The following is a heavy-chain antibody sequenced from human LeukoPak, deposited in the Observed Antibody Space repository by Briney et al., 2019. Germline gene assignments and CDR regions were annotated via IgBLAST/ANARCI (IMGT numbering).Heavy chain of an antibody. Sequence: PGGSLRLPCAASGSTFSIYAMSWVRQVPGKGLEWVADIKKDGSEKNEVDSAKGRFTISRDNAKNSLYLEMNSLRAEDTAVYYCARGPSYGARCDYLDYWGQGALVTVSS. CDR1: GSTFSIYA. CDR2: IKKDGSEK. D-gene: IGHD4/OR15-4a*01. V-gene: IGHV3-7*01. J-gene: IGHJ4*02. CDR3: ARGPSYGARCDYLDY.